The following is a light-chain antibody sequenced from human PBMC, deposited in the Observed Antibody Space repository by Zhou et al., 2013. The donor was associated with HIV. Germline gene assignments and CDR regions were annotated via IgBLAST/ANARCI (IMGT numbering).Light chain of an antibody. CDR3: QQFNSYPYT. J-gene: IGKJ2*01. Sequence: IQLTQSPSSLSASVRDRVTIACRASQGISSSLAWYQQKPGKPPKLLLYDASTLESEVPSRFSGTGSGTDFTLTISSVQPEDFATYYCQQFNSYPYTFGQGTTLDIK. CDR2: DAS. V-gene: IGKV1-13*02. CDR1: QGISSS.